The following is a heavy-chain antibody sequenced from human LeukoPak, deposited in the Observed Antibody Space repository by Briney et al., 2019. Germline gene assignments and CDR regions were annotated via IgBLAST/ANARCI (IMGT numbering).Heavy chain of an antibody. CDR1: GFSFSNYW. V-gene: IGHV3-74*01. Sequence: PGGSLCLTCAVSGFSFSNYWMSWVRQAPGKGLVWVARTNLHGTTVDYAASVKGRFTISRDNAKNTLVLQMNSLRAEDTAGYYCASAYTYVRLGDHWGQGTLVTVSS. CDR3: ASAYTYVRLGDH. CDR2: TNLHGTTV. D-gene: IGHD3-16*01. J-gene: IGHJ4*02.